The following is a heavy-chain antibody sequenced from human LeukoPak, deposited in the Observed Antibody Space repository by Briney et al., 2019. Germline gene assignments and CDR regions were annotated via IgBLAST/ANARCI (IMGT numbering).Heavy chain of an antibody. CDR2: ISAYNGNT. CDR3: AREYYDFWSGSDIDF. V-gene: IGHV1-18*01. D-gene: IGHD3-3*01. Sequence: ASVKVSCKASGYTFTSYGISWVRQAPGQGLEWMGWISAYNGNTNYAQKLQGRVTMTTDTSTSTAYMELRSLRSDDTAVYYCAREYYDFWSGSDIDFWGQGTLITVSS. J-gene: IGHJ4*02. CDR1: GYTFTSYG.